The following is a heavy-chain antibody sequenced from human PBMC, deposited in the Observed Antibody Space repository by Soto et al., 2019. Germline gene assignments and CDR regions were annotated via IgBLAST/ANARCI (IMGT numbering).Heavy chain of an antibody. D-gene: IGHD3-3*01. J-gene: IGHJ3*02. Sequence: WGSLRLSCAASGFTFSTYAMSWVRQARGKGLEWVSAVGSSGGTTYYADSVKGRFTISRDNSKNTLDLQMSSLRAEDTAVYYCAKRGWSGFDICGQRRMVPVS. V-gene: IGHV3-23*01. CDR1: GFTFSTYA. CDR3: AKRGWSGFDI. CDR2: VGSSGGTT.